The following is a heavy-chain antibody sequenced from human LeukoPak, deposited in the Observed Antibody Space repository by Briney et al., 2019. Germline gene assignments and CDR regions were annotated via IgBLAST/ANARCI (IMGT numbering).Heavy chain of an antibody. CDR1: GFTFSSYS. D-gene: IGHD4-17*01. J-gene: IGHJ4*02. CDR2: ISSSSSTI. Sequence: GGSLRLSCAASGFTFSSYSMNWVRQAPGKGLEWVSYISSSSSTIYYADSVKGRFTISRDNAKNSLYLQMNSLRAEDTAVYYCARLVGDYVAYFDYWGQGTLVTVSS. CDR3: ARLVGDYVAYFDY. V-gene: IGHV3-48*01.